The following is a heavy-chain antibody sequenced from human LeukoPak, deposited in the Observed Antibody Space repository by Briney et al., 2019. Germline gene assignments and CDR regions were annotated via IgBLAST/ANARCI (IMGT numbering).Heavy chain of an antibody. CDR2: INHSGST. V-gene: IGHV4-34*01. CDR1: GGSFSGYY. J-gene: IGHJ5*02. Sequence: PSETLSLTCAVYGGSFSGYYWSWIRQPPGKGLEWIGEINHSGSTNYNPSLKSRVTISVDTSKNQFSLKLSSVTAADTAIYYCARGLDIVVVPAAKGVWFDPWGQGTLVTVSS. CDR3: ARGLDIVVVPAAKGVWFDP. D-gene: IGHD2-2*03.